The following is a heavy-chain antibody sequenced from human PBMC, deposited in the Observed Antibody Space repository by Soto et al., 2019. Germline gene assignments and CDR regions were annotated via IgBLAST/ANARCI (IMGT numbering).Heavy chain of an antibody. CDR3: ARRMKGGNGYPEADY. D-gene: IGHD1-1*01. CDR2: ISPSDSYT. J-gene: IGHJ4*02. CDR1: GYSFTNHW. V-gene: IGHV5-10-1*03. Sequence: EVQLVQSGAEVKKPGESLRISCKGSGYSFTNHWITWVRQMPGQGLEWMGRISPSDSYTDYSPSFQGHVTISADKSISTAYLQWSSLKASDAAMYYCARRMKGGNGYPEADYWGQGTLVTVSS.